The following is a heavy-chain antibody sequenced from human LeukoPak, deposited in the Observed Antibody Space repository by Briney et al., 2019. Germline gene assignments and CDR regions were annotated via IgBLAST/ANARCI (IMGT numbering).Heavy chain of an antibody. CDR3: ATDFSPDIVAVEGADYFDN. J-gene: IGHJ4*02. CDR1: GYTFTTYG. V-gene: IGHV1-18*01. CDR2: ISTYNGNT. Sequence: ASVKVSCKASGYTFTTYGISWVRQAPGLGLEWMGWISTYNGNTNYAQKVQGRVTLTTDTSTTTAYMELGGLTSDDTAVYYCATDFSPDIVAVEGADYFDNWGQGTLVTVSS. D-gene: IGHD2-15*01.